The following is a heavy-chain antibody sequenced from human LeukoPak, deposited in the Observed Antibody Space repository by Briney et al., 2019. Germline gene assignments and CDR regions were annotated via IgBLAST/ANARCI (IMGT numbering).Heavy chain of an antibody. CDR2: ISGTSSYI. CDR3: ARDSTTDAFDI. CDR1: GFTFSNYN. D-gene: IGHD4-11*01. Sequence: GGSLRLSCAASGFTFSNYNMNWVRQAPGKGLEWVSSISGTSSYIYYADSVKGRFTISIDNAKNSLYLLMNSLRAEDTAVYYCARDSTTDAFDIWGQGTMVTVSS. V-gene: IGHV3-21*01. J-gene: IGHJ3*02.